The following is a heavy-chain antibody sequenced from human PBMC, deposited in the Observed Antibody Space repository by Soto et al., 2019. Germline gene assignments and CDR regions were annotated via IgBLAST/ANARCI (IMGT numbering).Heavy chain of an antibody. CDR3: ARGGLYDFWSGYYRGNDYYYMDV. CDR2: IYYSGST. V-gene: IGHV4-59*01. D-gene: IGHD3-3*01. Sequence: SETLSLTCTVSGGSISSYYWSWIRQPPGKGLEWIGYIYYSGSTNYNPSLKSRVTISVDTSKNQFSLKLSSVTAADTAVYYCARGGLYDFWSGYYRGNDYYYMDVWGKGTTVTVSS. J-gene: IGHJ6*03. CDR1: GGSISSYY.